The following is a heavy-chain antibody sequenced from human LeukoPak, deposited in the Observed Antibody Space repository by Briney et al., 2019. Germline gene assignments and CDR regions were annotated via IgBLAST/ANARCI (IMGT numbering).Heavy chain of an antibody. D-gene: IGHD6-13*01. V-gene: IGHV4-59*01. CDR3: ARVGAAAGRVWFDP. CDR2: IYYSGST. Sequence: SETLSLTCTVSGGSISSYYWSWIRQPPGKGLEWIGYIYYSGSTNYNPSLKSRVTISVDTSKNQFSLKLSSVTAADTAVYYCARVGAAAGRVWFDPWGQGTLVTVSS. CDR1: GGSISSYY. J-gene: IGHJ5*02.